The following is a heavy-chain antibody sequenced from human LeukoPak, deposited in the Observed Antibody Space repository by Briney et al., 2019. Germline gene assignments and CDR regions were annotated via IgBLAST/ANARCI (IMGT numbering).Heavy chain of an antibody. V-gene: IGHV1-2*06. J-gene: IGHJ4*02. CDR2: INPNSGGT. CDR3: ARESYYYDSKFDY. CDR1: GYTFTGYY. D-gene: IGHD3-22*01. Sequence: GASVKVSCKASGYTFTGYYMHWVRQAPGQGLEWMGRINPNSGGTNYAQKFQGRVTMTRDTSISTAYMELSRLRSEDTAVYYCARESYYYDSKFDYWGQGTLVTVSS.